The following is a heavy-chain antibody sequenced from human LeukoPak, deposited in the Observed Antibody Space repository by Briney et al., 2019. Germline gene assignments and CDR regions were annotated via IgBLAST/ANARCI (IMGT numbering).Heavy chain of an antibody. D-gene: IGHD6-19*01. J-gene: IGHJ4*02. CDR2: INPNSGGT. Sequence: ASVTVSCKASGYTFTGYYMHWVRQAPGQGLEWMGWINPNSGGTNYAQKFQGRVTMTRDTSISTAYMELSRLRSDDTAVYYCARVRVAGWYAIDYWGQGTLVTVSS. V-gene: IGHV1-2*02. CDR3: ARVRVAGWYAIDY. CDR1: GYTFTGYY.